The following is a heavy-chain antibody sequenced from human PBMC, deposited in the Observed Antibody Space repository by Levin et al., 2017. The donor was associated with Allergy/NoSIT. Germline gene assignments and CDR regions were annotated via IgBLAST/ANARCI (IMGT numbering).Heavy chain of an antibody. V-gene: IGHV3-30*04. Sequence: SCAASGFTFSKFAMHWVRQAPGKGLEWVSFISYDGNKKDYGASVKGRFTISRDNAKNTLFLEMNTLRVENSAVYYCVGADGYFDHWGQGTQVTVSS. CDR1: GFTFSKFA. CDR3: VGADGYFDH. CDR2: ISYDGNKK. D-gene: IGHD3-16*01. J-gene: IGHJ4*02.